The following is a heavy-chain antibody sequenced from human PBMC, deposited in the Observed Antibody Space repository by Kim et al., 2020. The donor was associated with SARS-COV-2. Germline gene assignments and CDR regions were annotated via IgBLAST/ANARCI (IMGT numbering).Heavy chain of an antibody. CDR2: ISSSSSYT. CDR1: GFTFSDYY. CDR3: ARVPSGQWLAHWYFDL. D-gene: IGHD6-19*01. J-gene: IGHJ2*01. V-gene: IGHV3-11*05. Sequence: GGSLRLSCAASGFTFSDYYMSWIRQAPGKGLEWVSYISSSSSYTNYADSVKGRFTISRDNAKNSLYLQMNSLRAEDTAVYYCARVPSGQWLAHWYFDLWGRGTLVTVSS.